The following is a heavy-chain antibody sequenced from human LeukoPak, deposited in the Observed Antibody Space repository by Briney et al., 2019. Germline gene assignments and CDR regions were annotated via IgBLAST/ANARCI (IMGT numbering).Heavy chain of an antibody. J-gene: IGHJ4*02. CDR3: ARAGSGRFED. V-gene: IGHV3-7*01. D-gene: IGHD6-19*01. Sequence: GGSLSLLCTACGLTFNLYCVTCLREARGRGLEWVANIKEDGSEKHHVDSLKRRFTISRDNAKNSLYLQMNSLRAEDTAMYYCARAGSGRFEDWGQGTLVTVSS. CDR2: IKEDGSEK. CDR1: GLTFNLYC.